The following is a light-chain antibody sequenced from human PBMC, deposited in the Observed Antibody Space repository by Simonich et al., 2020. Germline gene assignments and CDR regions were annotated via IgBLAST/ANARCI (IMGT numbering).Light chain of an antibody. V-gene: IGLV1-40*01. J-gene: IGLJ2*01. CDR2: GNN. CDR1: SSNIGAGYD. Sequence: QSALTQPASVSGSPGQSITISCTGSSSNIGAGYDVHWYQQLPGTAPKLLIYGNNKRPSGVPDRFSGSKSGTSASLAITGLQAEDEADYYCQSYDSSLSGSVFGGGTKLTVL. CDR3: QSYDSSLSGSV.